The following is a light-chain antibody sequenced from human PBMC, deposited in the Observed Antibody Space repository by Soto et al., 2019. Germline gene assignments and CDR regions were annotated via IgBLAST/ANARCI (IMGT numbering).Light chain of an antibody. V-gene: IGKV3-15*01. CDR2: AAS. CDR3: QQYNNWIT. J-gene: IGKJ5*01. Sequence: EIVLTQSPGTLSLSPGEGATLSCRASQSVSSNLAWYQQKPGQAPRLLIYAASNRATGVPARFSGSWSGTEFTLTISSLQSEDFAVYYCQQYNNWITFGQGTRLEIK. CDR1: QSVSSN.